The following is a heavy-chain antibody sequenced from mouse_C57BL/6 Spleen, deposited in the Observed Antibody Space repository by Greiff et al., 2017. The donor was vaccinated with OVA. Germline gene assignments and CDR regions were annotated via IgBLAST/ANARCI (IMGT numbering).Heavy chain of an antibody. J-gene: IGHJ2*01. CDR2: IDPSDSET. Sequence: QVQLQQPGAELVRPGSSVKLSCKASGYTFTSYWMHWVKQRPIQGLEWIGNIDPSDSETHYNQKFKDKATWTVDKSSSTAYMQLSSLTSEDSAVYDCARDYGSNENYFDYWGQGTTLTVSS. CDR1: GYTFTSYW. CDR3: ARDYGSNENYFDY. D-gene: IGHD1-1*01. V-gene: IGHV1-52*01.